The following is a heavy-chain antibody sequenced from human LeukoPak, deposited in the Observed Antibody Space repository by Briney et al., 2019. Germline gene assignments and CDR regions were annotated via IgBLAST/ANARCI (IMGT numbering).Heavy chain of an antibody. J-gene: IGHJ3*02. D-gene: IGHD3-22*01. CDR3: ARDRYYYDSSSYYSAFHT. Sequence: SETLSLTCTGSGGSISSYYWSWIRQPPGKGLEWIGRVFTSGIISGNTNYNPSLKSRVTMSVDTSNNQFSLKLTSVTAADTAVYYCARDRYYYDSSSYYSAFHTWGQGTMVTVSS. CDR2: VFTSGIISGNT. V-gene: IGHV4-4*07. CDR1: GGSISSYY.